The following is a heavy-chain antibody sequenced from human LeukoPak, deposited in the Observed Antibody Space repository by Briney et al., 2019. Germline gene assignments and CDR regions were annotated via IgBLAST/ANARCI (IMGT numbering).Heavy chain of an antibody. J-gene: IGHJ4*02. V-gene: IGHV5-51*01. D-gene: IGHD4-17*01. CDR3: ARQTVTTVIFDY. Sequence: GASLEISWQWSGFSFTSFWIGWVPQVPGKGLEGVGIIYPCDSDTRYSPSFQGQVTISAEKSISTAYLQWSSLKASDTAMYYCARQTVTTVIFDYWGQGTLVTVSS. CDR1: GFSFTSFW. CDR2: IYPCDSDT.